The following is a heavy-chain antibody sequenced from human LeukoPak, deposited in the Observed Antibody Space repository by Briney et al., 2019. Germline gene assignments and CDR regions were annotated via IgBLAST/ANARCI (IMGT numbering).Heavy chain of an antibody. CDR3: ARPYDSNRDHSGYGY. D-gene: IGHD5-12*01. CDR2: INDDGSRT. V-gene: IGHV3-74*01. CDR1: GFTFSHYW. Sequence: GGSLRLSCSASGFTFSHYWMNWVRQAPGKGLVWVSRINDDGSRTGYADSVKGRFTISRDNAKNTLYLQVDSLRDEDTAVYYCARPYDSNRDHSGYGYWGRGTLVTVSS. J-gene: IGHJ4*02.